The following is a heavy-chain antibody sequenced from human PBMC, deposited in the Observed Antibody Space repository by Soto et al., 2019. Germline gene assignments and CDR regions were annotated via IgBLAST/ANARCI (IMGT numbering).Heavy chain of an antibody. J-gene: IGHJ6*01. Sequence: PSRSLSLTCVISGDSVSRNGACWNWIRQSPSRGLQWLGRIYYRSKWFHDYAASVESRMAINPDTSRNQFSLQLNYVTPEDTAVYYXTRVHCSAGTCLDGLDFWGQGTTVTVSS. CDR1: GDSVSRNGAC. V-gene: IGHV6-1*01. CDR3: TRVHCSAGTCLDGLDF. CDR2: IYYRSKWFH. D-gene: IGHD2-15*01.